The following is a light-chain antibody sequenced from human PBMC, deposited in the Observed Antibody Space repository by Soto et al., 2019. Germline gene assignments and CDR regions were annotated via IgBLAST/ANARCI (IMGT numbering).Light chain of an antibody. CDR2: AAS. Sequence: DIQMTQSPSSLSVSVGDRVTITCRASQSISSYLNWYQQKPGKAPNLLIYAASSLQSGVPSRFSGSGSRTDFTLTISSLQPEDFATYYCQQSYSNYTFGQGTKLEIK. V-gene: IGKV1-39*01. CDR1: QSISSY. J-gene: IGKJ2*01. CDR3: QQSYSNYT.